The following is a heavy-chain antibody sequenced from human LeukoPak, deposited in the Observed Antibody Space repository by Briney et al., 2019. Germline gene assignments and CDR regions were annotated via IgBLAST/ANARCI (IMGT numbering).Heavy chain of an antibody. D-gene: IGHD3-10*01. CDR1: GFTFSSYW. Sequence: PGGSLRLSCAASGFTFSSYWMHWVRQAPGKGLVWVSRINSDGSSTSYADSVKGRFTISRDNAKNTLYLQMNSLRAEDTAVYYCARVHYYGSESSQKYFDYWGQGTLVTVSS. CDR2: INSDGSST. CDR3: ARVHYYGSESSQKYFDY. V-gene: IGHV3-74*01. J-gene: IGHJ4*02.